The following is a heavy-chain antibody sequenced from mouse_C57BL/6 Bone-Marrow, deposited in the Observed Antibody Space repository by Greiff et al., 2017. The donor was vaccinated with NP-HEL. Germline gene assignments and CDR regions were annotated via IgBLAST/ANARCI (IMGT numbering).Heavy chain of an antibody. D-gene: IGHD4-1*01. J-gene: IGHJ2*01. V-gene: IGHV7-3*01. Sequence: EVKLVESGGGLVQPGGSLSLSCAASGFTFTDYYMSWVRQPPGKALEWLGFIRNKANGYTTEYSASVKGRFTISRDNSQSILYLQMNAQRAEDSATDYCERASWEGRNFDYWGQGTTLTVSS. CDR2: IRNKANGYTT. CDR3: ERASWEGRNFDY. CDR1: GFTFTDYY.